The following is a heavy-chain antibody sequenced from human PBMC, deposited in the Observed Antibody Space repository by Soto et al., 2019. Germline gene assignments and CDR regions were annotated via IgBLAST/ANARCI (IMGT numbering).Heavy chain of an antibody. CDR3: AKDTRYYYYGMDV. CDR1: GFTFSSYG. V-gene: IGHV3-30*18. Sequence: QVQLVESGGGVVQPGRSLRLSCAASGFTFSSYGMHWVRQAPGKGLEWVAVISYDGSNKYYADSVKGRFTISRDNSKNTLYLQMNSLRAEDTAVYYCAKDTRYYYYGMDVWGQGTTGTVSS. J-gene: IGHJ6*02. CDR2: ISYDGSNK.